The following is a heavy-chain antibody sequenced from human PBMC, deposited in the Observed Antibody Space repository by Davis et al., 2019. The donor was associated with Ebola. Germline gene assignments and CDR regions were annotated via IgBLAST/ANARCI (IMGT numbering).Heavy chain of an antibody. D-gene: IGHD6-19*01. J-gene: IGHJ5*02. Sequence: PGGSLRLSCAVYGGSFSGYYWSWIRQPPGKGLEWIGEINHSGSTNYNPSLKSRVTISVDTSKNQFSLKLSSVTAADTAVYYCARGNLIAVAGGEWFDPWGQGTLVTVSS. CDR2: INHSGST. CDR3: ARGNLIAVAGGEWFDP. V-gene: IGHV4-34*01. CDR1: GGSFSGYY.